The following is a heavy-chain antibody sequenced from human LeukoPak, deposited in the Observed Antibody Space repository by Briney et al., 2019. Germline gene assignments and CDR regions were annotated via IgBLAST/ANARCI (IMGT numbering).Heavy chain of an antibody. CDR1: GGSISSSLYH. CDR2: IYYTGTT. CDR3: ARQTGSGLFILP. J-gene: IGHJ4*02. D-gene: IGHD3/OR15-3a*01. Sequence: SETLSLTCTVSGGSISSSLYHWGWIRQSPGKNLEWLGSIYYTGTTHYNPSLKSRVTISVDTSKNQFSLNLSSVTAADTAVYYCARQTGSGLFILPGGQGTLVTVSS. V-gene: IGHV4-39*01.